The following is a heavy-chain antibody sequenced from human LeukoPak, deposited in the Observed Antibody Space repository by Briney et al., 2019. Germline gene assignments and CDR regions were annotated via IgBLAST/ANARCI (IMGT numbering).Heavy chain of an antibody. Sequence: GGSLRLSCAASGFTFSSYSMNWVRQAPGKGLEWVSSISSSSSYIYYADSVKGRFTISRDNAKDSLYLQMNSLRAEDTAVYYCARERGRAGDYWGQGTLVTVSS. CDR3: ARERGRAGDY. V-gene: IGHV3-21*01. CDR2: ISSSSSYI. CDR1: GFTFSSYS. D-gene: IGHD6-19*01. J-gene: IGHJ4*02.